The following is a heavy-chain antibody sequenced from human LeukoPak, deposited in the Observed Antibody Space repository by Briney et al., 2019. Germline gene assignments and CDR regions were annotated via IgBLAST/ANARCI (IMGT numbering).Heavy chain of an antibody. Sequence: SETLSLTCAVYGGSFSGYSWSWIRQPPGKGLEWIGEINHSGSTNYNPSPKSRVTISVDTSKNQFPLKLSPVTAANTAWYYCASRLTPVISRYYMDVWGKGTTVTTSS. V-gene: IGHV4-34*01. CDR3: ASRLTPVISRYYMDV. CDR2: INHSGST. J-gene: IGHJ6*03. CDR1: GGSFSGYS. D-gene: IGHD4-23*01.